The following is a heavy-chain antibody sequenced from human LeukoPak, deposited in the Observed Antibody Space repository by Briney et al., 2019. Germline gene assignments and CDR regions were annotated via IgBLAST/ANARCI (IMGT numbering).Heavy chain of an antibody. V-gene: IGHV1-8*01. CDR3: ARGLYSSGWYSPPEPYYGMDV. J-gene: IGHJ6*02. CDR2: MNPNSGNT. D-gene: IGHD6-19*01. Sequence: ASVKVSCKASGYTFTSYDINWVRQATGQGLEWMGWMNPNSGNTGYAQKFQGRVTMTRNTSISTAYMELSSLRSEDTAVYSCARGLYSSGWYSPPEPYYGMDVWGQGSTVTVSS. CDR1: GYTFTSYD.